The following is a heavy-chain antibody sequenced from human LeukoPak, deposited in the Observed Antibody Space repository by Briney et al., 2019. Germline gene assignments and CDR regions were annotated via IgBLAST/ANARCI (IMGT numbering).Heavy chain of an antibody. Sequence: GSLRLSCAVSGFTFRSYAMKWVRQPPGKGLEWIGEINHSGSTNYNPSLKSRVTISVDTSKNQFSLKLSSVTAADTAVYYCARQRIVVVPAAISYYYYYYMDVWGKGTTVTISS. J-gene: IGHJ6*03. D-gene: IGHD2-2*01. CDR3: ARQRIVVVPAAISYYYYYYMDV. CDR1: GFTFRSYA. CDR2: INHSGST. V-gene: IGHV4-34*01.